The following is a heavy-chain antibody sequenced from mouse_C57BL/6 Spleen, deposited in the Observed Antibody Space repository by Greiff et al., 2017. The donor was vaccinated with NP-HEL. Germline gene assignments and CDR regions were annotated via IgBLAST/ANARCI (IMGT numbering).Heavy chain of an antibody. V-gene: IGHV1-15*01. J-gene: IGHJ4*01. CDR3: TRGVYDGYYDYAMDY. CDR2: IDPETGGT. D-gene: IGHD2-3*01. CDR1: GYTFTDYE. Sequence: QVQLQQSGAELVRPGASVTLSCKASGYTFTDYEMHWVKQTPVHGLEWIGAIDPETGGTAYNQKFKGKAILTADKSSSTAYMELRSLTSEDSAVYYCTRGVYDGYYDYAMDYWGQGTSVTVSS.